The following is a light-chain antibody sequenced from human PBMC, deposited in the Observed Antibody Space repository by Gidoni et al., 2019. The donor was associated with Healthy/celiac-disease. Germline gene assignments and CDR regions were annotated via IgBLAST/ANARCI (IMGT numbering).Light chain of an antibody. CDR3: QQYKNWPPIT. CDR1: QSVSSN. V-gene: IGKV3-15*01. CDR2: GAS. J-gene: IGKJ5*01. Sequence: IVMTHSPATLSVSPGERATLSCRASQSVSSNLAWYQQKPGQAPRLLIYGASTRATGIPARFSGSGSGTEFTLTISSLQSEDFAVYYCQQYKNWPPITFGQGTRLEIK.